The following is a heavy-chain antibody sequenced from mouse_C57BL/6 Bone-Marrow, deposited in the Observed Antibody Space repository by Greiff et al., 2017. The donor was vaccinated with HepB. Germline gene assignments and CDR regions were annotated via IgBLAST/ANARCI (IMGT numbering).Heavy chain of an antibody. CDR1: GFSFNTYA. J-gene: IGHJ4*01. CDR2: IRSKSNNYAT. D-gene: IGHD2-1*01. Sequence: EVKLMESGGGLVQPKGSLKLSCAASGFSFNTYAMNWVRQAPGKGLEWVARIRSKSNNYATYYADSVKDRFTISRDDSESMLYLQMNNLKTEDTAMYDCVRHYGNYAMDYWGQGTSVTVAS. V-gene: IGHV10-1*01. CDR3: VRHYGNYAMDY.